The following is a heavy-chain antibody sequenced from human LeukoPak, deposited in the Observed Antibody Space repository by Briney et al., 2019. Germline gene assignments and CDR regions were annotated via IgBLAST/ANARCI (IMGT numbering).Heavy chain of an antibody. J-gene: IGHJ4*02. CDR3: TRDTFGARDS. V-gene: IGHV3-74*01. CDR2: INEDGSST. Sequence: GGSLRLSCAASGFTFSSYAMSWVRQGPGKGLVWVSRINEDGSSTSYAESVRGRFTISRDNAKNTLYLQMNSLRAEDTAVYYCTRDTFGARDSWGQGTLVTVSS. D-gene: IGHD3-10*01. CDR1: GFTFSSYA.